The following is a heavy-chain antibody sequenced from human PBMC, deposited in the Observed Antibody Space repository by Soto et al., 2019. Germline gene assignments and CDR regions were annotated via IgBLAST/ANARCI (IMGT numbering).Heavy chain of an antibody. CDR1: GDSVSSNSAA. J-gene: IGHJ6*03. D-gene: IGHD1-7*01. CDR3: AGTTSHQWYYMDV. V-gene: IGHV6-1*01. CDR2: TYYRSRWYN. Sequence: QVQLQESGPGLVKPSQTLSLTCAISGDSVSSNSAAWNWIRLSPSRGLEWLARTYYRSRWYNDYAVSVRSLITVNPDTSKNPFSLQLTSVTPEDTAVYYCAGTTSHQWYYMDVWGKGTTVTVSS.